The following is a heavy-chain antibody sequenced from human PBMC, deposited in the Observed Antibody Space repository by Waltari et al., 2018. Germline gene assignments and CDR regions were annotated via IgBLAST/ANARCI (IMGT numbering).Heavy chain of an antibody. CDR2: IYQDGSVT. CDR3: VRDDDGGMGAV. CDR1: GFTFSKFW. Sequence: EVQLVESGGGLVQPGGSLRLYCAASGFTFSKFWMSWVRQAPGKGLEWVANIYQDGSVTNYVDSVKGRFTTSRDNARNSLYLQMNSLRADDTAVYYCVRDDDGGMGAVWGQGTTVTVSS. J-gene: IGHJ6*02. D-gene: IGHD3-16*01. V-gene: IGHV3-7*01.